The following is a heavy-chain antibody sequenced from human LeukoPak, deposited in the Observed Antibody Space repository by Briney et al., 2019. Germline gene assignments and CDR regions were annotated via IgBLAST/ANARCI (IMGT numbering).Heavy chain of an antibody. J-gene: IGHJ5*02. CDR2: INPNSGGT. CDR1: GYTFTGYY. D-gene: IGHD2-15*01. V-gene: IGHV1-2*02. Sequence: ASVKVSCKASGYTFTGYYMHWVRQAPGQGLEWMGWINPNSGGTNYAQKFQGRVTMTRDTSISTAYMELSRLRSDDTAVYYCARDAYCSGGSCYLLVPTNNWFDPWGQGTLVTVSS. CDR3: ARDAYCSGGSCYLLVPTNNWFDP.